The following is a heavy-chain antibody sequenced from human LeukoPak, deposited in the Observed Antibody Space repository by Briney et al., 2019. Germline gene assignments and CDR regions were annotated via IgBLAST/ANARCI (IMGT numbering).Heavy chain of an antibody. D-gene: IGHD3-22*01. V-gene: IGHV4-59*12. CDR1: GGSISSYY. CDR2: IYYSGST. J-gene: IGHJ4*02. CDR3: ATTKEGYDSSGYVDY. Sequence: SETLSLTCTVSGGSISSYYWSWIRQPPGKGLEWIGYIYYSGSTNYNPSLKSRVTISVDTSKNQFSLKLSSVTAADTAVYYCATTKEGYDSSGYVDYWGQGTLVTVSS.